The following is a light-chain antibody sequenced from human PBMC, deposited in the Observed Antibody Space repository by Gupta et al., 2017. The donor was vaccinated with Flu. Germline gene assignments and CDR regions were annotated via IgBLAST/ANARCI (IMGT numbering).Light chain of an antibody. CDR2: KAS. J-gene: IGKJ3*01. CDR3: QQYDSFT. Sequence: DIQMTQSPSSLSASVGDRVTITCRVSESTSSWLAWYQQKPGKAPKLLIYKASTLQSGIQSRFSGSGSGTEFTLTISRLQADDFGTYYCQQYDSFTFGPGTKVDI. CDR1: ESTSSW. V-gene: IGKV1-5*03.